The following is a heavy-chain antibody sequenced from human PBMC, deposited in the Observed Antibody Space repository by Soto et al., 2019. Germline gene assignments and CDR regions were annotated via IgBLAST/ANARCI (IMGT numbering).Heavy chain of an antibody. CDR2: TYYRSKWYN. V-gene: IGHV6-1*01. CDR3: ARDQVAGTFDYYYYYGMDV. D-gene: IGHD6-19*01. Sequence: SQTLSLTCVISGDSVSSNSAARNWIRQSPSRGLEWLGRTYYRSKWYNDYAVSVKSRITINPDTSKNQFSLQLNSVTPEDTAVYYCARDQVAGTFDYYYYYGMDVWGQGTTVTVSS. J-gene: IGHJ6*02. CDR1: GDSVSSNSAA.